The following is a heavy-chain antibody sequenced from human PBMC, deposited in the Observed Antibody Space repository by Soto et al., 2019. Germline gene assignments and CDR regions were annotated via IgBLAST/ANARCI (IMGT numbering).Heavy chain of an antibody. D-gene: IGHD3-22*01. CDR1: GGTFSSYA. J-gene: IGHJ3*02. CDR2: IIPIFGTA. CDR3: AREVHDSSGYPIDAFDI. V-gene: IGHV1-69*13. Sequence: ASVKVSCKASGGTFSSYAISWVRQAPGQGLEWMGGIIPIFGTANYAQKFQGRVTITADESTSTAYMELSSLRSEDTAVYYCAREVHDSSGYPIDAFDIWGQGTMLTVSS.